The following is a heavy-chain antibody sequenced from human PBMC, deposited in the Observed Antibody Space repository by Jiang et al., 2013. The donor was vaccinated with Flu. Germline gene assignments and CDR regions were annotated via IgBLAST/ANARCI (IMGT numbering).Heavy chain of an antibody. CDR1: GYTFTSYG. V-gene: IGHV1-18*01. CDR2: ISAYNGNT. CDR3: ARAPWELLLPDY. Sequence: SGYTFTSYGISWVRQAPGQGLEWMGWISAYNGNTNYAQKLQGRVTMTTDTSTSTAYMELRSLRSDDTAVYYCARAPWELLLPDYWGQGTLVTVSS. D-gene: IGHD1-26*01. J-gene: IGHJ4*02.